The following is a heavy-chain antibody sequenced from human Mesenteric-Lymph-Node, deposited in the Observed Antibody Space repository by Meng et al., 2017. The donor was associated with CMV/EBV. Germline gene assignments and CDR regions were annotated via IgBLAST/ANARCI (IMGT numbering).Heavy chain of an antibody. V-gene: IGHV1-2*02. CDR2: INPNSGGT. CDR1: GYTFTGYY. CDR3: ARGETLRGYSGYDPINYGMDV. J-gene: IGHJ6*02. D-gene: IGHD5-12*01. Sequence: ASVKVSCKASGYTFTGYYMHWVRQAPGQGLEWMGWINPNSGGTNYAQKFQGRVTMTRDTSISTAYMELSRLRSDDTAVYYCARGETLRGYSGYDPINYGMDVWGQGTTVTVSS.